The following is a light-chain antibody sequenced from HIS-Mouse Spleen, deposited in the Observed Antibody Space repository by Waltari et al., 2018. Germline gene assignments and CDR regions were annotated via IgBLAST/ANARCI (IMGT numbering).Light chain of an antibody. CDR1: QSVSSY. V-gene: IGKV3-11*01. CDR3: QQRSNVT. CDR2: DAS. Sequence: EIVLTQSPATLSLSPGERATLSCRASQSVSSYLAWYQQKPGQAPRLLIYDASNRATGIPARFSVSGSGTDFTLTISSLEPEDFAVYYCQQRSNVTFGPGTKVDIK. J-gene: IGKJ3*01.